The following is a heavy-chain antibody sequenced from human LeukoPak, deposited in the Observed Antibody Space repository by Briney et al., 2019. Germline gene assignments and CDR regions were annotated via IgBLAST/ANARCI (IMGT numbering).Heavy chain of an antibody. V-gene: IGHV3-30*18. J-gene: IGHJ6*02. Sequence: GGSLRLSCAASGFTFSSYGMHWVRQAPGKGLEWVAVISYDGSNKYYADSVKGRFTISGDNSKNTLYLQMNSLRAEDTAVYYCAKDRPLYGMDVWGQGTTVTVSS. CDR3: AKDRPLYGMDV. CDR2: ISYDGSNK. CDR1: GFTFSSYG.